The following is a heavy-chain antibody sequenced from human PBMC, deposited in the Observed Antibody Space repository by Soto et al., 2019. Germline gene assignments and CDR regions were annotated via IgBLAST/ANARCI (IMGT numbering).Heavy chain of an antibody. Sequence: SDTLSLTCTVSGGSINGFYWSWLRQPPGKGLEWIGYMYNSGTIYNNPSLKTRVTMSIDTSTNQFSLRLSSVTAADTAVYYCARVLRDYDTGGYFYLPNWFAPWGQGTLVTVSS. CDR1: GGSINGFY. D-gene: IGHD3-22*01. CDR2: MYNSGTI. V-gene: IGHV4-59*12. J-gene: IGHJ5*02. CDR3: ARVLRDYDTGGYFYLPNWFAP.